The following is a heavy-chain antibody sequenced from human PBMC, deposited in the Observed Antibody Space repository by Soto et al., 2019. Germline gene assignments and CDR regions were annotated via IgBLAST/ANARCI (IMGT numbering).Heavy chain of an antibody. Sequence: EVQLVESGGGLIPPGGSLRLSCAASGFLVNSAYMPWVRQAPGKGLEWLSMINSDGSTLYAESVKGRFTISRDNSKNRRDLQMNILRAEDTAMYYCARSGYSFAWGYWGQGTLVIVTS. CDR1: GFLVNSAY. D-gene: IGHD5-18*01. J-gene: IGHJ4*02. CDR2: INSDGST. CDR3: ARSGYSFAWGY. V-gene: IGHV3-53*01.